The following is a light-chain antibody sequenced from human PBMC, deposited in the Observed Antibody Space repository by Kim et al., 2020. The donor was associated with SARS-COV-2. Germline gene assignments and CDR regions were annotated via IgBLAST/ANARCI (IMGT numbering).Light chain of an antibody. CDR2: AAS. V-gene: IGKV1-8*01. J-gene: IGKJ2*01. CDR1: QGISSY. Sequence: SASTGDRVTITCRAGQGISSYLAWYQQKPGKAPKLLIYAASTLQSGVPSRFSGSGSGTDFTLTISCLQSEDFATYYCQQYYSYPLTFGQGTKLEI. CDR3: QQYYSYPLT.